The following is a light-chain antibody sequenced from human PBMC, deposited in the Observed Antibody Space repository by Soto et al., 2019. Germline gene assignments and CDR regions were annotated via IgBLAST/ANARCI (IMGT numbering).Light chain of an antibody. J-gene: IGKJ5*01. CDR3: QQYGSSPWIT. Sequence: EIVLTQSPGTLSLSPGERATLSCRASQSVSSSYLAWYQQKPGQAPRLLIYGASSRATGIPDRFSGSGSGTDFTLTISRLEPEDFAVYYCQQYGSSPWITFGQATRLEMK. CDR1: QSVSSSY. CDR2: GAS. V-gene: IGKV3-20*01.